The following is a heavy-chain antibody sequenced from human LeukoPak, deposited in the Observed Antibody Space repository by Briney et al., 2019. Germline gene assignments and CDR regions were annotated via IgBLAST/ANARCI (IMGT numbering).Heavy chain of an antibody. Sequence: GGSLRLSCEVSGFTFSNFEMAWVRQGPGMGLEWLAYINDGGNIIRYADTVRGRFTISRDSVNKSGFLQMNSLRVDDTAIYYCAGGPQFSGSHGFWGQGTLVTVSS. CDR3: AGGPQFSGSHGF. CDR2: INDGGNII. V-gene: IGHV3-48*03. J-gene: IGHJ4*02. CDR1: GFTFSNFE. D-gene: IGHD1-26*01.